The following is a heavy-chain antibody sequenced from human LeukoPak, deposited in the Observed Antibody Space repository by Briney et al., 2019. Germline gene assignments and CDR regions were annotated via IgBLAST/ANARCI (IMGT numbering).Heavy chain of an antibody. CDR1: GGSFSGYY. CDR2: INHSGST. Sequence: KPSETLSLTCAVYGGSFSGYYWSWIRQPPGKGLEWIGEINHSGSTNYNPSLKSRVTISVDTSKNQFSLKLSSVTAADTAVYYCARVKHYIWGSYRCVWFDPWGQGTLVTVSS. J-gene: IGHJ5*02. V-gene: IGHV4-34*01. D-gene: IGHD3-16*02. CDR3: ARVKHYIWGSYRCVWFDP.